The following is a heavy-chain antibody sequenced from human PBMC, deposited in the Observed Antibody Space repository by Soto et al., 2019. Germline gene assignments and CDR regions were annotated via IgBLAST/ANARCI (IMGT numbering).Heavy chain of an antibody. CDR2: ISGSGGST. CDR1: GFTFSSYA. J-gene: IGHJ6*03. CDR3: AKQGSTSYPSFWRSDQNYYYYYMDV. Sequence: GGSLRLSCGASGFTFSSYAMSWVRQAPGKGLEWVSAISGSGGSTYYADSVKGRFTISGNNSKNTLNLQMNSLRAEDTAVYYCAKQGSTSYPSFWRSDQNYYYYYMDVWGKGTTVTVSS. D-gene: IGHD2-2*01. V-gene: IGHV3-23*01.